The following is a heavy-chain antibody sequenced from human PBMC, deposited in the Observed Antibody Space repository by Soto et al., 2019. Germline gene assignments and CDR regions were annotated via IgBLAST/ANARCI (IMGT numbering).Heavy chain of an antibody. CDR3: ARQRDSIAAAGTDGNWFDP. Sequence: SETLSLTCTVSCGSTSSDNYWSWIRQPPGKGLEWIGHIYYSGNADYNPSLKSRLAISIDTSKNQFSLKASDTAMYYCARQRDSIAAAGTDGNWFDPWGQGTLVTVSS. CDR1: CGSTSSDNY. V-gene: IGHV4-30-4*01. D-gene: IGHD6-13*01. CDR2: IYYSGNA. J-gene: IGHJ5*02.